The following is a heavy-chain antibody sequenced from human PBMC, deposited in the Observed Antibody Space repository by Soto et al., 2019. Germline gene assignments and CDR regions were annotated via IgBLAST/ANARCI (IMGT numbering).Heavy chain of an antibody. V-gene: IGHV2-5*02. Sequence: QITLKESGPTLVKPTQTLTLTCAFSGLSLSTSGVGVGWIRQPPGKALEWLAYIYWDDDKGYSPSLKSRLTIXKXTXXNQVVLTMTNMDPVDTATYYCAHRLTSAWGNSWYKWGQGTLVTVSS. D-gene: IGHD6-13*01. J-gene: IGHJ4*02. CDR2: IYWDDDK. CDR1: GLSLSTSGVG. CDR3: AHRLTSAWGNSWYK.